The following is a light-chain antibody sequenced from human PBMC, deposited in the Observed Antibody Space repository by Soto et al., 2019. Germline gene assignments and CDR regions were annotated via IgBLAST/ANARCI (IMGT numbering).Light chain of an antibody. Sequence: QSALTQPRSVSGSPGQSVTISCTGTSSDVGGSKYVSWYQQHPGKAPKFLIYDVNKRPSGVPDRFSGSKSGNTASLTISGLQAEDEADYYCCSFAGSYSYVFGTGTKVTVL. J-gene: IGLJ1*01. CDR1: SSDVGGSKY. V-gene: IGLV2-11*01. CDR3: CSFAGSYSYV. CDR2: DVN.